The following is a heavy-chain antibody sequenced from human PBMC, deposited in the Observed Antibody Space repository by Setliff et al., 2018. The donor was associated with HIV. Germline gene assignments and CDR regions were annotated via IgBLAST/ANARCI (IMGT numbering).Heavy chain of an antibody. CDR3: ARGWEGGMDY. CDR1: GYTFTGYF. Sequence: ASVKVSCKASGYTFTGYFMHCVRQAPGQGLGWLGMINPSGGSTWYAQKLQGRVTMTGDTSTNTLYMELSSLRSEDTAVYYCARGWEGGMDYWGQGTLVTVSS. J-gene: IGHJ4*02. D-gene: IGHD1-26*01. CDR2: INPSGGST. V-gene: IGHV1-46*01.